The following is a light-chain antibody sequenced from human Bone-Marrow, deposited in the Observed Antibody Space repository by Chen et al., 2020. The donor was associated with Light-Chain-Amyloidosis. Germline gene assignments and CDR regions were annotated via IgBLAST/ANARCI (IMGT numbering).Light chain of an antibody. V-gene: IGLV3-21*02. CDR2: DDS. CDR1: NIGSTS. J-gene: IGLJ3*02. CDR3: QVWDRSSERPV. Sequence: SYVLTQPSSVSGAPGQTATNACGGNNIGSTSVHWYQQTPGQAPLLVVYDDSDRPSGIPERLSGSNSGNTATLTISRVEAGDEAAYYCQVWDRSSERPVFGGGTKLTGL.